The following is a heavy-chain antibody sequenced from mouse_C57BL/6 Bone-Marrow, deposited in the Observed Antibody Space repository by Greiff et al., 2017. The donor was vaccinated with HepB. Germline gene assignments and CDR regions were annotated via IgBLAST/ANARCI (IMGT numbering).Heavy chain of an antibody. V-gene: IGHV1-61*01. CDR3: ARGDYYGSSYDAMDY. D-gene: IGHD1-1*01. CDR1: GYTFTSYW. CDR2: IYPSDSET. Sequence: QVQLQQPGAELVRPGSSVKLSCKASGYTFTSYWMDWVTQRPGQGLEWIGNIYPSDSETHYNQKFKDKATLTVDKSSSTAYMQLSSLTSEDSAVYYCARGDYYGSSYDAMDYWGQGTSVTVSS. J-gene: IGHJ4*01.